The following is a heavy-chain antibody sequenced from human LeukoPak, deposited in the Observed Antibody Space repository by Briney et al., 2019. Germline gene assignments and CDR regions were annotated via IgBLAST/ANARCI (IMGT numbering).Heavy chain of an antibody. CDR2: MNPNSGNT. CDR3: ARGGIRYYDILTGYPYYYYYYMDV. J-gene: IGHJ6*03. Sequence: ASVKVSCKASGYTFTSYDINWVRQATGQGLEWMGWMNPNSGNTGYAQKFQGRVTITRNTSISTAYMELSSLRSEDTAVYYCARGGIRYYDILTGYPYYYYYYMDVWGKGTMVTVSS. CDR1: GYTFTSYD. V-gene: IGHV1-8*03. D-gene: IGHD3-9*01.